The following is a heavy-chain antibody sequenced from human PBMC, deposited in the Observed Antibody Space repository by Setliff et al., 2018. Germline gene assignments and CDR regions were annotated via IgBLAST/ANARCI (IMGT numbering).Heavy chain of an antibody. D-gene: IGHD3-10*01. CDR2: IIPLFGTT. CDR1: GGTFNSFL. V-gene: IGHV1-69*05. J-gene: IGHJ4*02. CDR3: ARVESMVRGKNILRHFDY. Sequence: SVKVSCKNSGGTFNSFLVSWVRQAPGQGLEWMGGIIPLFGTTKYAQKFQDRITLSTDRSTNTVYMELGSLTTDDTAIYYCARVESMVRGKNILRHFDYWGQGTQVTVSS.